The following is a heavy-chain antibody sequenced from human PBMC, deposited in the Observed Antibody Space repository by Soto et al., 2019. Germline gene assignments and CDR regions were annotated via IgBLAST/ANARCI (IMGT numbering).Heavy chain of an antibody. J-gene: IGHJ4*02. V-gene: IGHV3-30-3*01. D-gene: IGHD6-19*01. Sequence: QVQLVESGGGVVQPGRSLRLSCAASGFTFSSYAMHWVRQAPGKGLEWVAVISYDGSNKYYADSVKVRFTISRDNSKNTLYLQMNSLRAEDTAVYYCARAIAVDARSAFDYWGQGTLVTVSS. CDR1: GFTFSSYA. CDR3: ARAIAVDARSAFDY. CDR2: ISYDGSNK.